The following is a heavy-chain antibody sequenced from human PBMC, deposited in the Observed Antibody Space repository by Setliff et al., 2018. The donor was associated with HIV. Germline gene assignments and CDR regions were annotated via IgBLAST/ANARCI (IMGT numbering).Heavy chain of an antibody. V-gene: IGHV3-23*01. CDR2: ISGGGGST. Sequence: GGSLRLSCAASGFTVTTNYMSWVRQAPGKGLEWVSGISGGGGSTYYADSVKGRFTISRDNFKNTLYLQMNSLRAEDTAVYYCARSYHYGSGSPRTLGYWGQGTLVTVSS. CDR1: GFTVTTNY. J-gene: IGHJ4*02. D-gene: IGHD3-10*01. CDR3: ARSYHYGSGSPRTLGY.